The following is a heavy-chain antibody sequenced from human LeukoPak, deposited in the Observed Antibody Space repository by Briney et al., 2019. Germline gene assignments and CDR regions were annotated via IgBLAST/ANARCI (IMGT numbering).Heavy chain of an antibody. CDR2: ISSSSSTI. CDR3: ATRVMIAITTRGAFHI. D-gene: IGHD3-16*01. V-gene: IGHV3-48*01. CDR1: GFTFSSYS. J-gene: IGHJ3*02. Sequence: GGSLRLSCAASGFTFSSYSMNWVRQAPGKGLEWVSYISSSSSTIYYADSVKGRFTISRDNAKNSLYLQMNSLRAEDTAMYYCATRVMIAITTRGAFHIWGQGTMVTVSS.